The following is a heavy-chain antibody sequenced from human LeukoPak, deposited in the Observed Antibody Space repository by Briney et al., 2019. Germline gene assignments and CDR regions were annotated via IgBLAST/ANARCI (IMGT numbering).Heavy chain of an antibody. Sequence: GGSLRLSCAASGFTFSSYSMNWVRQAPGKGLEWVSSISSSGRYIYYADSVKGRFTISRDNAKNSLYLQMNSLRAEDTAVYYCAFYYYDSSGYLYWGQGTLVTVSS. CDR3: AFYYYDSSGYLY. J-gene: IGHJ4*02. CDR2: ISSSGRYI. D-gene: IGHD3-22*01. CDR1: GFTFSSYS. V-gene: IGHV3-21*01.